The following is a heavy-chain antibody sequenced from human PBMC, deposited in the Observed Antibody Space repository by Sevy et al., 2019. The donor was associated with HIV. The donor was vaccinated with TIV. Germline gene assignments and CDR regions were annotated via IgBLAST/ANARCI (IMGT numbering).Heavy chain of an antibody. CDR1: GFTFGSYA. Sequence: GGSLRLSCAASGFTFGSYAMTWVRQAPGKGLEWVSTISGSGVSTYYTDSVKARFTISRDNSKNTLYLQMSSLRAEDTAVYYCAKDRAYGSGTSYDHWGQRTLVTVSS. V-gene: IGHV3-23*01. J-gene: IGHJ4*02. D-gene: IGHD3-10*01. CDR3: AKDRAYGSGTSYDH. CDR2: ISGSGVST.